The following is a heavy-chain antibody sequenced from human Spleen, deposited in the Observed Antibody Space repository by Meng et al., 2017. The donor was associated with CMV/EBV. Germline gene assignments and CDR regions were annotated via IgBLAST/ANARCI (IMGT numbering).Heavy chain of an antibody. CDR1: GGTFRSSS. Sequence: SVKVSCKTSGGTFRSSSVTWVRQASGRGFEWMGGIIPLLGTPVYAQKFKGRVTIIADTSSDTAYMHLSSLKSDDTAVYYCARGVHDYSPSGDWGQGTLVTVSS. V-gene: IGHV1-69*10. D-gene: IGHD4-11*01. CDR2: IIPLLGTP. J-gene: IGHJ4*02. CDR3: ARGVHDYSPSGD.